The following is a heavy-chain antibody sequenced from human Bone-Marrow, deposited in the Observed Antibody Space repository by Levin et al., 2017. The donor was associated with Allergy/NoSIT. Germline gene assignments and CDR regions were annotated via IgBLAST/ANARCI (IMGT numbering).Heavy chain of an antibody. CDR1: GFTFSNYA. CDR2: IIASAGST. V-gene: IGHV3-23*01. D-gene: IGHD7-27*01. Sequence: RPGGSLRLSCAASGFTFSNYAMSWVRQAPGKGLEWVSAIIASAGSTYYADSVKGRFTISRDNSKNTLYLQMNSLRAEDTAVYYCAKDPPSWGYWYFDIWGLGTQVTVSS. CDR3: AKDPPSWGYWYFDI. J-gene: IGHJ2*01.